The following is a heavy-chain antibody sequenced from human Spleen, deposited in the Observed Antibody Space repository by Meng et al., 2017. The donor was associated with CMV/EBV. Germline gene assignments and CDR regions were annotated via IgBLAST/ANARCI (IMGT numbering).Heavy chain of an antibody. CDR3: VRDAIAATGSADH. J-gene: IGHJ4*02. D-gene: IGHD6-13*01. V-gene: IGHV3-21*01. CDR1: GFTFSSHS. Sequence: GGSLRLSCATPGFTFSSHSLNWVRKGPGKGLEWVSTISSSGVDTYYADSLKGRFTISRDNAKTSLYLQMSSLRVEDTAVYYCVRDAIAATGSADHWGQGTLVTVSS. CDR2: ISSSGVDT.